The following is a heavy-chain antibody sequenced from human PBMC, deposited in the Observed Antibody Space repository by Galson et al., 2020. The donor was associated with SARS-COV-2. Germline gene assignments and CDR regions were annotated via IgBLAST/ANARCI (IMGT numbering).Heavy chain of an antibody. Sequence: TLSLTCAVSGYSISSGYYWGWIRQPPGKGLEWIGSIYHSGSTYYNPSLKSRVTISVDTSKNQFSLKLSSVTAADTAVYYCERVAGGYSHGFLDYWGQGTLVTVSS. V-gene: IGHV4-38-2*01. CDR2: IYHSGST. CDR1: GYSISSGYY. J-gene: IGHJ4*02. CDR3: ERVAGGYSHGFLDY. D-gene: IGHD5-18*01.